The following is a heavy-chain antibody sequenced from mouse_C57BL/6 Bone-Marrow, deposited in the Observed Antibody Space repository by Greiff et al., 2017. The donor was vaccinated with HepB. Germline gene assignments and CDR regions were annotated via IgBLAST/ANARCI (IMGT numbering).Heavy chain of an antibody. CDR2: INPSSGYT. CDR1: GYTFTSYW. CDR3: ARRRSHWYFDV. Sequence: VKLVESGAELAKPGASVKLCCKASGYTFTSYWMHWVKQRPGQGLEWIGYINPSSGYTKYNQKFKDKATLTADKSSSTAYMQLSSLTYEDSAVYYCARRRSHWYFDVWGTGTTVTVSS. V-gene: IGHV1-7*01. J-gene: IGHJ1*03.